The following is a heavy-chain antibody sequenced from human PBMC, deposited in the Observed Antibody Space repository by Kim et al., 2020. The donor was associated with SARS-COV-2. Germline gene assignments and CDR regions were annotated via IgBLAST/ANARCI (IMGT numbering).Heavy chain of an antibody. CDR2: IYYSGST. Sequence: SETLSLTCTVSGGSVSSGSYYWSWIRQPPGKGLEWIGYIYYSGSTNYNPSLKSRVTISVDTSKNQFSLKLSSVTAADTAVYYCASYHSDYYDSSGYYYADYWGQGTLVTVSS. D-gene: IGHD3-22*01. CDR1: GGSVSSGSYY. V-gene: IGHV4-61*01. J-gene: IGHJ4*02. CDR3: ASYHSDYYDSSGYYYADY.